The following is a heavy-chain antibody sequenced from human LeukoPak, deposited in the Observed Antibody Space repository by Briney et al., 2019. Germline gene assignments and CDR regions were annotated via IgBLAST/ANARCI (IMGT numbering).Heavy chain of an antibody. CDR2: IIPILGIA. Sequence: SVTVSCKAYGGTLSSYTISWVRPAPGQGLEWMGRIIPILGIANYTQKFHGRVTVTADNSTSTAYMEISSLRSEDTAVYYCARDRYGVPAAMTSRAFDFWGQGTMVTVSS. D-gene: IGHD2-2*01. J-gene: IGHJ3*01. CDR3: ARDRYGVPAAMTSRAFDF. CDR1: GGTLSSYT. V-gene: IGHV1-69*04.